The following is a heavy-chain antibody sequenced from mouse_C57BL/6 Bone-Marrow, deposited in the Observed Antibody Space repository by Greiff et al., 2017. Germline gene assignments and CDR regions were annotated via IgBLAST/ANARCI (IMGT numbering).Heavy chain of an antibody. J-gene: IGHJ3*01. Sequence: VQLQQSGAELVKPGASVKISCKASGYTFTDYYINWVKQRPGQGLEWIGKIGRGSGSNYYNEQLKGKATLTADKSSSTAYIQLSSLPSEDSAVYFCSRGGWLAYWGQGTLVTVSA. CDR3: SRGGWLAY. CDR2: IGRGSGSN. CDR1: GYTFTDYY. V-gene: IGHV1-77*01.